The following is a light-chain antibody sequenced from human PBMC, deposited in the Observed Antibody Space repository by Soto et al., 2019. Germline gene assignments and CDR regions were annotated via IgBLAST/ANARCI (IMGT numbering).Light chain of an antibody. V-gene: IGKV3-20*01. CDR1: QSVSSSF. J-gene: IGKJ3*01. CDR2: GAS. CDR3: QHYGSSPPEFT. Sequence: EIVLTQSPGTLSLSPGERATLSCRASQSVSSSFLAWYQQRPGQAPRLLIFGASYRATVIPDRFSGSGSGTDFTLTISRLEPEDFAVYYCQHYGSSPPEFTFGPGTKVDSK.